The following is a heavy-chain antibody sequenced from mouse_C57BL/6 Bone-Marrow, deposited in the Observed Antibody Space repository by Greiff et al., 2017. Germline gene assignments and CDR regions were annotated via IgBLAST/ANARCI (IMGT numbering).Heavy chain of an antibody. D-gene: IGHD1-1*01. CDR3: ARGTVVATYWYFDV. V-gene: IGHV1-81*01. Sequence: QVQLQQSGAELARPGASVKLSCKASGYTFTSYGISWVKQRTGQGLEWIGEIYPRSGNTYYNEKFKGKATLTADKSSSTAYMELRSLTSEDSAVYFCARGTVVATYWYFDVWGTGTTVTVSS. J-gene: IGHJ1*03. CDR2: IYPRSGNT. CDR1: GYTFTSYG.